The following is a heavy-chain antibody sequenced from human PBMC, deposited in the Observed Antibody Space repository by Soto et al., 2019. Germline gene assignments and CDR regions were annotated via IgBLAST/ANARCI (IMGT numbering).Heavy chain of an antibody. CDR3: ARVPTYYYDSSGYYGVADY. D-gene: IGHD3-22*01. CDR2: ISYDGSNK. CDR1: GFTFSSYA. V-gene: IGHV3-30-3*01. J-gene: IGHJ4*02. Sequence: GGSLRLSCAASGFTFSSYAMHWVRQAPGKGLEWVAVISYDGSNKYYADSVKGRFTISRDNYKNTLYLQMNSLRAEDTAVYYCARVPTYYYDSSGYYGVADYWGQGTLVTVSS.